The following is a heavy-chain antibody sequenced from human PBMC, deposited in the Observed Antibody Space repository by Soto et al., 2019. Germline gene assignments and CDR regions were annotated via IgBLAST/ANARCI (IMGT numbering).Heavy chain of an antibody. D-gene: IGHD6-19*01. CDR2: ISGSGGST. CDR3: AKRGAGHYFDY. V-gene: IGHV3-23*01. J-gene: IGHJ4*02. Sequence: EVQLLESGGGLVQPGGSLRLSCAASGITFSSYAMSWVRQAPGKGLEWVSVISGSGGSTYYADSVKGRFTISRDNSKNTRYLQMNSLRAEDTAVYYCAKRGAGHYFDYWGQGTLVTVSS. CDR1: GITFSSYA.